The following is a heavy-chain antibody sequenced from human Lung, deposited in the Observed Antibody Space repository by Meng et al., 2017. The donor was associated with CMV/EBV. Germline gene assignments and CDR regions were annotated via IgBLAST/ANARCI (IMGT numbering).Heavy chain of an antibody. CDR2: IRHDGTNK. CDR3: AKDLLLFGGPNAYFDQ. V-gene: IGHV3-30*02. CDR1: GFRFDDYG. J-gene: IGHJ4*02. D-gene: IGHD3-16*01. Sequence: RGSLRLXCAASGFRFDDYGMHWVRQTPGKGLEWVAFIRHDGTNKFYGDSVKGRFTISRDNSKNTVYLQMNSLRPEETAVYYCAKDLLLFGGPNAYFDQWGQGXLVTVSS.